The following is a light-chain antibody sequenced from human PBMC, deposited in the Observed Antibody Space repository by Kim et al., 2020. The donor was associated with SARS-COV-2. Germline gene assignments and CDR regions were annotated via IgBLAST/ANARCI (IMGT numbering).Light chain of an antibody. Sequence: EIVLTQSPGTLSLSPGERATLSCRVSQSITSSYLAWYQQKPGQGPRLLIYAASSRATGIPDRFSGSGSGRDFTLTISRLEPEDFAVYYCQQYGSSHPYTFGQGTKLEI. CDR1: QSITSSY. J-gene: IGKJ2*01. CDR2: AAS. V-gene: IGKV3-20*01. CDR3: QQYGSSHPYT.